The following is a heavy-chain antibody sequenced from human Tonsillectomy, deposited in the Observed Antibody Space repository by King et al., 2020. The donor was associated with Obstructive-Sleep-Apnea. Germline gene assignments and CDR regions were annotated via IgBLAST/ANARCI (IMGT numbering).Heavy chain of an antibody. V-gene: IGHV1-2*02. D-gene: IGHD1-26*01. Sequence: VQLVQSGAEVKKPGASVKVSCKASGYTFTGHYIHWVRQAPGQGLEWMGWINPNSGDTDYAQKFQGRVAMTRDTSISTAYMELNSLRSDDAAVYYCARDAVAELPRRSNYFDFWGQGTLVTVSS. CDR1: GYTFTGHY. CDR2: INPNSGDT. J-gene: IGHJ4*02. CDR3: ARDAVAELPRRSNYFDF.